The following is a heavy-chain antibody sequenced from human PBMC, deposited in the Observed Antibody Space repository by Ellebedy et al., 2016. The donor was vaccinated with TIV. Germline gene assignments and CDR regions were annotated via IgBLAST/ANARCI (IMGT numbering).Heavy chain of an antibody. J-gene: IGHJ2*01. Sequence: SETLSLTCTVSGGSMTRSSYYWGWIRQPPGKGLEWIGNIFDTGSTYYNPSLKSRVIISVDTSRNQFSLKLSSVTAADTAVYYCARSLLIFSFDKCYFDLWGRGSLVTVSS. CDR2: IFDTGST. CDR3: ARSLLIFSFDKCYFDL. D-gene: IGHD3/OR15-3a*01. CDR1: GGSMTRSSYY. V-gene: IGHV4-39*01.